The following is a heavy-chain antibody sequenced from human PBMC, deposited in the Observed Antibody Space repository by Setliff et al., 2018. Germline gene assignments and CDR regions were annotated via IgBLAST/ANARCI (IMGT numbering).Heavy chain of an antibody. J-gene: IGHJ3*02. Sequence: SETLSLTCTVSGDSISSRRNYWGWFRQPAGKELEWIGQIYTSWSTNYNPSLRSRVTLSMDTSRNHFSLNLTSLTAADTALYYCARDNIGPDALDIWGQGTMVTVSS. CDR1: GDSISSRRNY. CDR2: IYTSWST. V-gene: IGHV4-61*09. CDR3: ARDNIGPDALDI.